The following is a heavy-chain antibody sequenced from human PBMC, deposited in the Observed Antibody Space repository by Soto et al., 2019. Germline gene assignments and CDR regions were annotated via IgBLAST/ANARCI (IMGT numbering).Heavy chain of an antibody. J-gene: IGHJ6*02. Sequence: PWETLSLTCAVYGGSFSGYYWSWIRQPPGKGLEWIGEINHSGSTNYNPSLKSRVTISVDTSKNQFSLKLSSVTAADTAVYYCASLTGYSYGPSVVYYYYGMDVWGQGTTVT. CDR2: INHSGST. V-gene: IGHV4-34*01. D-gene: IGHD5-18*01. CDR1: GGSFSGYY. CDR3: ASLTGYSYGPSVVYYYYGMDV.